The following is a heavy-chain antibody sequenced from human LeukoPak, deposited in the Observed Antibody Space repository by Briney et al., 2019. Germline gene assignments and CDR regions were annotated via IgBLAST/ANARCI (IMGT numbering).Heavy chain of an antibody. J-gene: IGHJ4*02. CDR2: ISAGGITT. Sequence: GVSLRLSCAASGFTFSSYAMGWPRQPPGKGLEWVSGISAGGITTYYADSVKGRFTISRDNSKNTLYLQMNSLRADDTAVYHYAKGQSRDGYSLWGQGTLVTVSS. V-gene: IGHV3-23*01. CDR3: AKGQSRDGYSL. D-gene: IGHD5-24*01. CDR1: GFTFSSYA.